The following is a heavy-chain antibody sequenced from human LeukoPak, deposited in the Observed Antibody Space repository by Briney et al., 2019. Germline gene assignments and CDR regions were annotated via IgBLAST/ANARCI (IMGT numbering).Heavy chain of an antibody. CDR2: INQDGSEN. V-gene: IGHV3-7*01. CDR1: GFTFSDYW. Sequence: GGSLRLSCADSGFTFSDYWMTWVRQAPGKGLEFVANINQDGSENYYVDSVRGRFIISRDNAKNSLYLQMTSLRVEDTAVYYCTRDRGFGHFDCWGQGTLVTVSS. J-gene: IGHJ4*02. CDR3: TRDRGFGHFDC. D-gene: IGHD3-16*01.